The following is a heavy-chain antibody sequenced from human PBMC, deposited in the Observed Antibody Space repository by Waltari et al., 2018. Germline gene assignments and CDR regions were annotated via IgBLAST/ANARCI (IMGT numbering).Heavy chain of an antibody. J-gene: IGHJ4*02. D-gene: IGHD3-3*01. CDR2: INHSGST. V-gene: IGHV4-34*01. CDR3: AKDPDFWSGYYIY. Sequence: QVQLQQWGAGLLKPSETLSLTCAVYGGSFSGYYWSWIRQPPGKGLEWIGEINHSGSTNYNPSLKSRVTISVDTSKNQFSLKLSSVTAADTAVYYCAKDPDFWSGYYIYWGQGTLVTVSS. CDR1: GGSFSGYY.